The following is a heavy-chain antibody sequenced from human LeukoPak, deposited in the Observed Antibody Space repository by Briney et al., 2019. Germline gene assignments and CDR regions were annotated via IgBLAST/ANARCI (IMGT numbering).Heavy chain of an antibody. Sequence: SETLSLTCAVSGDSISSYYWSWIRQPPGKGLEWIGYIYHSGSTNYNPSLKSRVTISADTSKDQFSLKLASVTAADTAVYYCATGYSSTWYYFDYWGQGTLVTVSS. CDR3: ATGYSSTWYYFDY. D-gene: IGHD6-13*01. CDR2: IYHSGST. J-gene: IGHJ4*02. V-gene: IGHV4-59*01. CDR1: GDSISSYY.